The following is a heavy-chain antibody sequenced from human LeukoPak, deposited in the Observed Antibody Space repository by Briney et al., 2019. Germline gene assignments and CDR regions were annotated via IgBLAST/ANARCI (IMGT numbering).Heavy chain of an antibody. CDR1: GVTVSSNY. D-gene: IGHD1-26*01. CDR2: IYSGGST. J-gene: IGHJ4*02. V-gene: IGHV3-53*01. CDR3: ARHSGSTRAFDY. Sequence: GGSLRLSCAPSGVTVSSNYMSWVRQAPGTGREWVSVIYSGGSTYYADSVPGRVTISRDNYKPTLYLQMNSLRAEDTAVYYCARHSGSTRAFDYWGQGTLVTVPS.